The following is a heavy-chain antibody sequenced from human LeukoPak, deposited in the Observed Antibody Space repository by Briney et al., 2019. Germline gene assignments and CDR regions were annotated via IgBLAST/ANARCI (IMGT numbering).Heavy chain of an antibody. J-gene: IGHJ6*03. V-gene: IGHV4-34*12. CDR1: GGSFSGYY. CDR3: ARAATSLTIFGVVIGRHYYYMDV. D-gene: IGHD3-3*01. Sequence: PSETLSLTCAVYGGSFSGYYWSWIRQPPGKGLEWIGEIIHSGSTNYNTSLKSRATISVDTSKNQFSLKLSSVTAANTAVYYCARAATSLTIFGVVIGRHYYYMDVWGKGTTVTVSS. CDR2: IIHSGST.